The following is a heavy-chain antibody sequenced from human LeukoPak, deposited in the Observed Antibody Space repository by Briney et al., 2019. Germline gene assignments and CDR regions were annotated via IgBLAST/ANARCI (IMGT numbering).Heavy chain of an antibody. CDR1: GFTFSSYA. CDR3: AKYVPLAITFGGVIDTDY. J-gene: IGHJ4*02. CDR2: TSGSGGST. V-gene: IGHV3-23*01. Sequence: PGGSLRLSCAASGFTFSSYAMSWVRQAPGNGLEWVSATSGSGGSTYYADSVKGRFTISRDNSKNTMYLQMNSLRAEDKAVYYCAKYVPLAITFGGVIDTDYWGQGTLVTVSS. D-gene: IGHD3-16*02.